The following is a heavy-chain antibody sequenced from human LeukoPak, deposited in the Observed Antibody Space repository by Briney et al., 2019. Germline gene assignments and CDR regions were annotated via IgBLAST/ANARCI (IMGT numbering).Heavy chain of an antibody. J-gene: IGHJ4*02. CDR1: GGPISSYY. CDR2: IYYSGST. Sequence: PSETLSLTCTVSGGPISSYYWSWIRQPPGKGLEWIGYIYYSGSTNYNPSLKSRVTISVDTSKNQFSLKLSSVTAADTAVYYCARYSRSGWYFDYWGQGTLVTVSS. CDR3: ARYSRSGWYFDY. V-gene: IGHV4-59*08. D-gene: IGHD6-19*01.